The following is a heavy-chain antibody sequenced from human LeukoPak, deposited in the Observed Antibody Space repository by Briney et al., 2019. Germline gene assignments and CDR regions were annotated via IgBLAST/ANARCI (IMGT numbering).Heavy chain of an antibody. V-gene: IGHV4-39*01. J-gene: IGHJ4*02. Sequence: SETLSLTCTVSGVSISSSTYYWGWIRQPPGKGLEWIGIIYYSGSTYYNPSLQSRVTISVDTSKNQFSLKLSSVTAADTAVYYCASSTSGSYEYWGQGTLVTVSS. CDR2: IYYSGST. CDR3: ASSTSGSYEY. D-gene: IGHD1-26*01. CDR1: GVSISSSTYY.